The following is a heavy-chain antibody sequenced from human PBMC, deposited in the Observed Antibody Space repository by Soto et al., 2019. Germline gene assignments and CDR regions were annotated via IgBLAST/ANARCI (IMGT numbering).Heavy chain of an antibody. J-gene: IGHJ4*02. CDR3: ARDHLWAFDY. V-gene: IGHV3-48*01. Sequence: PGVSLRLSCAASGFTFSSYTMNWVRQAPGKGLEWISYISNIESPTSYADSVKGRFTISRDNTKDSLYLQMNSLRVEDTAVYYCARDHLWAFDYWAQGILVTVSS. D-gene: IGHD2-21*01. CDR2: ISNIESPT. CDR1: GFTFSSYT.